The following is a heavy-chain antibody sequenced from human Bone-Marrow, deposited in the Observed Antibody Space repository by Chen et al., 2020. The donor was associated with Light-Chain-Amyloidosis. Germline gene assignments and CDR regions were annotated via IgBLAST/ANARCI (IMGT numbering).Heavy chain of an antibody. J-gene: IGHJ3*01. D-gene: IGHD3-3*01. V-gene: IGHV4-4*07. CDR3: AREGVYYTTADAFDV. CDR2: IFPSGST. CDR1: GESISSAY. Sequence: QVQLQESGPGVAKPSETLSLSCTVSGESISSAYWNWVRQPAGKGLEWIGRIFPSGSTTYNPSLKSRVTMSLDMSKNQFSLKVTSLTAADTAVYYCAREGVYYTTADAFDVWGQGAMVTVSS.